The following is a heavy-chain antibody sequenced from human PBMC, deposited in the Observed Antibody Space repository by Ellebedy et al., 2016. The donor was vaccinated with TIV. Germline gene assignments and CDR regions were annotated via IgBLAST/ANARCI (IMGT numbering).Heavy chain of an antibody. CDR1: GVSITNSY. CDR3: ARGERLGPDY. D-gene: IGHD3-16*01. J-gene: IGHJ4*02. V-gene: IGHV4-59*01. CDR2: IYYSLST. Sequence: MPSETLSLTCSVSGVSITNSYWSRLRQPPGKGLEWIGYIYYSLSTNYNPSLKRRVTISVDTSKNQFSLKLSSVTAADTAIYYCARGERLGPDYWGQGILVTVSS.